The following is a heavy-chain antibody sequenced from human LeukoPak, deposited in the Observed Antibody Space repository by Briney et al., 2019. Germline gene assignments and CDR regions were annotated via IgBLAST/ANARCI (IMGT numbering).Heavy chain of an antibody. CDR1: GFAFGDYW. J-gene: IGHJ1*01. CDR2: IKSKSDGGTT. D-gene: IGHD6-19*01. CDR3: TTVMAVAGKRHFQH. V-gene: IGHV3-15*01. Sequence: GGSLRLSCAASGFAFGDYWMSWVRQAPGKGLEWVGRIKSKSDGGTTDYAAPVRGRFTISSDDSKDTLYLQMSSLKTEDTAVYYCTTVMAVAGKRHFQHWGQGTLVTVSS.